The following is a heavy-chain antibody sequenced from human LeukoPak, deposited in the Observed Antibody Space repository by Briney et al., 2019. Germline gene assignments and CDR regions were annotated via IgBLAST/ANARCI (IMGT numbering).Heavy chain of an antibody. CDR1: GGSFSGYY. J-gene: IGHJ4*02. CDR2: INHSGST. V-gene: IGHV4-34*01. CDR3: ARVPRTTRLDY. D-gene: IGHD2-2*01. Sequence: PSETLSLTCAVYGGSFSGYYWSWIRQPPGKGLEWIGEINHSGSTNYNPSLKSRVTISVDTSKNQFSLKLSSVTAADTAVYYCARVPRTTRLDYWGRGALVTVSS.